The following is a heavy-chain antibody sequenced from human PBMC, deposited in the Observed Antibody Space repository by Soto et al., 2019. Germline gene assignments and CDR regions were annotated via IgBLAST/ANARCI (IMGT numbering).Heavy chain of an antibody. V-gene: IGHV3-48*03. CDR1: GFTFSSYE. J-gene: IGHJ3*02. CDR2: ISNSGTSI. CDR3: ARIGASIYDI. D-gene: IGHD2-21*01. Sequence: EVQLVESGGGLVQPGGSLRLSCEASGFTFSSYEMNWVRQAPGKGLEWVSYISNSGTSIYYADSVKGRFTVSRDNAKNSLYLQMNSLRVEDTAVYYCARIGASIYDIWGQGTMVTGSS.